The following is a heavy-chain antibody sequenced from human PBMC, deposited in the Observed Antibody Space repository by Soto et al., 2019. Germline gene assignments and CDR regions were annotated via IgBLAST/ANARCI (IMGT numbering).Heavy chain of an antibody. CDR2: ISKDGNSK. CDR1: GFTFSNYA. V-gene: IGHV3-30-3*01. J-gene: IGHJ4*02. D-gene: IGHD3-10*01. CDR3: ARDPQGSYCYIDY. Sequence: AGGSLRLSCAASGFTFSNYAIHWVRQAPGKGLEWVTIISKDGNSKHYADSVKGRFTISRDNSKNTLFLQMNSLRAEDTAVYYCARDPQGSYCYIDYWGQGTPVTVSS.